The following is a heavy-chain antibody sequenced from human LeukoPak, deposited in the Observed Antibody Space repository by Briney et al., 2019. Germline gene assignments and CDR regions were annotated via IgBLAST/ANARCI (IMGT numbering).Heavy chain of an antibody. CDR3: ARGGVGATTYVWFDP. Sequence: GGSLRLSCAASGFTFITYSMNWVRQAPGKGLEWVSSISSSSSYIYYADSVKGRFTISRDNAKNSLYLQMNGLRAEDTAMYYCARGGVGATTYVWFDPWGQGTLVTVSS. CDR1: GFTFITYS. V-gene: IGHV3-21*01. CDR2: ISSSSSYI. J-gene: IGHJ5*02. D-gene: IGHD1-26*01.